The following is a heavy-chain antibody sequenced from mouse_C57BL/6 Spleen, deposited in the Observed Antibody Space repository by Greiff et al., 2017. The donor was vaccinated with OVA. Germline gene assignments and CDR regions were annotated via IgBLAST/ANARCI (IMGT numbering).Heavy chain of an antibody. CDR2: INPNYGTT. V-gene: IGHV1-39*01. D-gene: IGHD1-1*01. CDR1: GYSFTDYN. CDR3: ARSLGYGSSWFAY. Sequence: VQLVESGPELVKPGASVKISCKASGYSFTDYNMNWVKQSNGKSLEWIGVINPNYGTTSYNQKFKGKATLTVDQSSSTAYMQLNSLTSEDSAVDYGARSLGYGSSWFAYWGQGTLVTVSA. J-gene: IGHJ3*01.